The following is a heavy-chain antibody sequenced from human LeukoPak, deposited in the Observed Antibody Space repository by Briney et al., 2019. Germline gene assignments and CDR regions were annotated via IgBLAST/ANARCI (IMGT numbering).Heavy chain of an antibody. J-gene: IGHJ4*02. V-gene: IGHV1-3*01. CDR2: INGGSGRT. CDR1: GYTFNSYD. D-gene: IGHD3-22*01. Sequence: ASVRVSCKASGYTFNSYDIHWVRQAPGQRPEWMGGINGGSGRTKYLQKLQGRVTITRDTSANTAFMELSSLRSEDTAVYYCAREKDDSSGYYFDYWGQGTLVTVSS. CDR3: AREKDDSSGYYFDY.